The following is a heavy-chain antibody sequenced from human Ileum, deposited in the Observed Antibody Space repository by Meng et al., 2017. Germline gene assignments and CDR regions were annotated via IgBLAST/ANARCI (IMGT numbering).Heavy chain of an antibody. CDR3: AREVGNRSGYSY. J-gene: IGHJ4*02. CDR1: AGPISSSNYS. Sequence: QLQLLESGPGRVKPAGTLPPTAPAAAGPISSSNYSWGWIRQPPGKEMEWIGSFYYGGSTFYHPFLRSRVTISVDISKNQYSLRLNSVTAADTAIYYCAREVGNRSGYSYWGQGALVTVSS. CDR2: FYYGGST. V-gene: IGHV4-39*07. D-gene: IGHD3-22*01.